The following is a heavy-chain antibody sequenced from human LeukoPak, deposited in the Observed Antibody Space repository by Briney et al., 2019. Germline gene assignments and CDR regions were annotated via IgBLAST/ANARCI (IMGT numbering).Heavy chain of an antibody. V-gene: IGHV5-51*01. CDR1: GYNFNTYW. CDR2: IYPGDSDT. CDR3: ARRMHGSQYNFASYGYGMDV. D-gene: IGHD5-24*01. J-gene: IGHJ6*02. Sequence: GESLKISCKGSGYNFNTYWIGWVRQMPGKGLEWMGTIYPGDSDTKYSPSFQGQVTISADKSISTAYLQWSSLKASDTAMYYCARRMHGSQYNFASYGYGMDVWGQGTTVTVSS.